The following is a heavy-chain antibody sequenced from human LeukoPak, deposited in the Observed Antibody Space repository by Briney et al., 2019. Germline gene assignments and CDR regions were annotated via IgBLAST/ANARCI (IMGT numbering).Heavy chain of an antibody. V-gene: IGHV3-21*01. Sequence: GGSLRLSCAASGFTFGSYSMNWVRQAPGKGLEWVSAIDPSSTYIYYADSVKGRFTISRDNAENSLYLQMNSLRVEDTAVYYCARAPTVLVGYCSSSSCQADYWGQGTLVTVSS. D-gene: IGHD2-2*01. CDR1: GFTFGSYS. CDR2: IDPSSTYI. J-gene: IGHJ4*02. CDR3: ARAPTVLVGYCSSSSCQADY.